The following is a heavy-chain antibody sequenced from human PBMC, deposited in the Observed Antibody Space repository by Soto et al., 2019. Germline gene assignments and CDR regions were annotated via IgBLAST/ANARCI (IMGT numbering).Heavy chain of an antibody. CDR3: ARARSHFDWTPGRY. CDR2: ISYDGSNK. D-gene: IGHD3-9*01. Sequence: GGSLRLSCAASGFTFSSYAMHWVRQAPGKGLEWVAVISYDGSNKYYADSVKGRFTISRGNSKNTLYLQMNSLRAEDTAVYYCARARSHFDWTPGRYWGQGTLVTVSS. V-gene: IGHV3-30-3*01. CDR1: GFTFSSYA. J-gene: IGHJ4*02.